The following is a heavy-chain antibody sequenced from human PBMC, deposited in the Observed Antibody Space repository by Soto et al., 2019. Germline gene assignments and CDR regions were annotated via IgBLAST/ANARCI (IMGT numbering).Heavy chain of an antibody. CDR3: ARMCSGGSCYSDY. V-gene: IGHV4-31*03. CDR1: GGSISSGGYY. Sequence: QVQLQESGPGLVKPSQTLSLTCSVSGGSISSGGYYWSWIRQHPGKGLQWIGYIYYSGRTYYNPSLKSRVTISVDTSKKQFSLRLSSVTAADTAVYYCARMCSGGSCYSDYWGQGTLVTVSS. J-gene: IGHJ4*02. CDR2: IYYSGRT. D-gene: IGHD2-15*01.